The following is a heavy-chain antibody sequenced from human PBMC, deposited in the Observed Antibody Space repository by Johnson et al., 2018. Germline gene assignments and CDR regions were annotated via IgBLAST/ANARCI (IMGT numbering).Heavy chain of an antibody. V-gene: IGHV3-74*01. CDR2: INSDGSTT. D-gene: IGHD4-17*01. CDR3: ARGNGHAFDM. CDR1: GFTLSSYW. Sequence: VQLQESGGGPVQPGGSLRLSCSASGFTLSSYWMDWVRQDPGKGLVWVSGINSDGSTTSYADSVKGRFTISRDNAENTLFLQMNSLRADDTAVYYFARGNGHAFDMWGQGTLVTVSS. J-gene: IGHJ3*02.